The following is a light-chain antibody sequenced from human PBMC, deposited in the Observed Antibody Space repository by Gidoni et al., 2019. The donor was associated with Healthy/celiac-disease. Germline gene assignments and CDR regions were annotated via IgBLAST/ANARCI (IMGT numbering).Light chain of an antibody. CDR2: AAS. V-gene: IGKV1-39*01. CDR1: QSISSY. CDR3: QQSYGTPRT. Sequence: DIQMTQSPSSLSASVGDRVTITCRASQSISSYLNWYQQKPGKAPKLLIYAASSLQSGVPSRFSDSGSGTDFTLTISSLQPEDFATYYCQQSYGTPRTFGQGTKVEIK. J-gene: IGKJ1*01.